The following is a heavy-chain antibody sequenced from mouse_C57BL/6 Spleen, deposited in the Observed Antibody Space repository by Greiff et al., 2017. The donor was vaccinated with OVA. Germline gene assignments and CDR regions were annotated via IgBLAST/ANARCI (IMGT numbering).Heavy chain of an antibody. D-gene: IGHD2-1*01. Sequence: QVQLQQPGAELVKPGASVQLSCKASGYTFTSYWMQWVKQRPGQGLEWIGEIDPSDSYTNYNQKLKGKATLTVDTSSSTAYMQLSSLTSEDSAVYYCARGGNYLYFDYWGQGTTLTVSS. CDR2: IDPSDSYT. V-gene: IGHV1-50*01. CDR1: GYTFTSYW. CDR3: ARGGNYLYFDY. J-gene: IGHJ2*01.